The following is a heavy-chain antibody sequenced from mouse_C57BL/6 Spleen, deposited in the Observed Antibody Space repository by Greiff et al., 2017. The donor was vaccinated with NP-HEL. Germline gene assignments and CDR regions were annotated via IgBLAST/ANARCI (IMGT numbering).Heavy chain of an antibody. CDR3: ARSNWSYAMDY. J-gene: IGHJ4*01. CDR1: GFTFTDYY. Sequence: EVKLVESGGGLVQPGGSLSLSCAASGFTFTDYYMSWVRQPPGKALEWLGFIRNKANGYTTEYSASVKGRFTISRDNSQSILYLQMNALRAEDSATYYCARSNWSYAMDYWGQGTSVTVSS. CDR2: IRNKANGYTT. V-gene: IGHV7-3*01. D-gene: IGHD4-1*01.